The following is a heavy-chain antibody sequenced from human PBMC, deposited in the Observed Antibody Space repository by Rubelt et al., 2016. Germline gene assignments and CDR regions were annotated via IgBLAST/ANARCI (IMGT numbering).Heavy chain of an antibody. CDR2: IIPILGIA. J-gene: IGHJ6*02. D-gene: IGHD6-6*01. Sequence: QVQLVQSGAEVKKPGSSVKVSCKASGGTFSSYAISWVRQAPGQGLEWMGRIIPILGIANYAQKFQGRVTITADKSTSTDYMELSSLRSEDTAVYYCASSLPNLFGIAARDYYYYYGMDVWGQGTTVTVSS. V-gene: IGHV1-69*04. CDR1: GGTFSSYA. CDR3: ASSLPNLFGIAARDYYYYYGMDV.